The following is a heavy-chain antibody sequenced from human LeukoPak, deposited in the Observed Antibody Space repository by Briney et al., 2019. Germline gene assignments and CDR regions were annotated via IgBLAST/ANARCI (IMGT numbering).Heavy chain of an antibody. CDR1: GGSFSGYY. J-gene: IGHJ4*02. Sequence: TSETLSLTCAVYGGSFSGYYWSWIRQPPGKGLEWIGEINHSGSTNYNPSLKSRVTISVDTSKNQFSLKLSSVTAADTAVYYCARVRGEYYFDYWGQGTLVTVSS. CDR3: ARVRGEYYFDY. D-gene: IGHD3-16*01. V-gene: IGHV4-34*01. CDR2: INHSGST.